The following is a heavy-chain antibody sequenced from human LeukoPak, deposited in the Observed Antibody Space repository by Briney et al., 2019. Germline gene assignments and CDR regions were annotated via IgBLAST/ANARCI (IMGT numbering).Heavy chain of an antibody. J-gene: IGHJ4*02. CDR2: IKSKTDGGTT. CDR3: TVVDTAMVIDY. D-gene: IGHD5-18*01. Sequence: GGSLRLSCAASGFTFSDYYMSWIRQAPGKGLEWVGRIKSKTDGGTTDYAAPVKGRFTISRDDSKNTLYLQMNSLKTEDTAVYYCTVVDTAMVIDYWGQGTLVTVSS. V-gene: IGHV3-15*01. CDR1: GFTFSDYY.